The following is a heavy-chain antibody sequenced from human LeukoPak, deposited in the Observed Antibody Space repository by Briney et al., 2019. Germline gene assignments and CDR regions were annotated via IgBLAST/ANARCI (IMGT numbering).Heavy chain of an antibody. V-gene: IGHV1-69*01. J-gene: IGHJ5*02. Sequence: ASVKVSCKASGGTFGSYAISWVRQAPGQGLEWMGGIIPIFGTANYAQKFQGRVTITADESTSTAYMELSSLRSEDTAVYYCARAESVDYYDSSGYFDWFDPWGQGTLVTVSS. CDR1: GGTFGSYA. D-gene: IGHD3-22*01. CDR2: IIPIFGTA. CDR3: ARAESVDYYDSSGYFDWFDP.